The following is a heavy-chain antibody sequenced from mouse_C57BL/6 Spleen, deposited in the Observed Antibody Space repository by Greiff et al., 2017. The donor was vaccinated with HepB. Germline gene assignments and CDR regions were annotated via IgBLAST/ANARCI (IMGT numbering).Heavy chain of an antibody. CDR3: ARVTTVVIEDY. J-gene: IGHJ2*01. Sequence: VQLKESGAELARPGASVKMSCKASGYTFTSYTMHWVKQRPGQGLEWIGYINPSSGYTKYNQKFKDKATLTADKSSSTAYMQLSSLTSEDSAVYYCARVTTVVIEDYWGQGTTLTVSS. V-gene: IGHV1-4*01. CDR2: INPSSGYT. CDR1: GYTFTSYT. D-gene: IGHD1-1*01.